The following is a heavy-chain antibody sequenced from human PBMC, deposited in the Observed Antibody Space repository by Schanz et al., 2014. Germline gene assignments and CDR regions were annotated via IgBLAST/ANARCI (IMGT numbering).Heavy chain of an antibody. Sequence: EEQLLQSGGGLVQPGGSLRLSCAASGFTFGSYGMSWVRQGPGKGLEWVSCTNGDGTNAKYADSVKGRFTISRDNAKKTLSLQMISLRAEDTAVYYCAKDPSHGDYDYYFDYWGQGTLVTVSS. J-gene: IGHJ4*02. CDR1: GFTFGSYG. V-gene: IGHV3-23*01. CDR2: TNGDGTNA. D-gene: IGHD3-22*01. CDR3: AKDPSHGDYDYYFDY.